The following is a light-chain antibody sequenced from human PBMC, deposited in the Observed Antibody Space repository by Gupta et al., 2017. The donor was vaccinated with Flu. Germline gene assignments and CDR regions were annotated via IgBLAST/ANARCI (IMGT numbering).Light chain of an antibody. J-gene: IGLJ3*02. V-gene: IGLV8-61*01. CDR1: SGAVASNHY. Sequence: TLTLTCGLTSGAVASNHYNSSYQQTPGQSPRTLIYRTNNRSSGVPDRFSGSSRGNTAALTXTXDQAADXSDYYCARYMGVGISVFGGGTKLTVL. CDR2: RTN. CDR3: ARYMGVGISV.